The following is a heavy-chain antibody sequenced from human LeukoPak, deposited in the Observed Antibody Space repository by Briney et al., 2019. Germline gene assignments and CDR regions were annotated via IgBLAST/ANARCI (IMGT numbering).Heavy chain of an antibody. CDR1: GFTFRNYG. D-gene: IGHD5-12*01. J-gene: IGHJ3*02. V-gene: IGHV3-30*03. CDR2: ISSDGNEK. Sequence: PGGSLRLSCAASGFTFRNYGMHWVRQAPGKGLEWVAGISSDGNEKYYADSVKGRFTISRDNSKNTLYLEMNNMRPEDTAVYYCARVKEASAFDIWGQGTMVTVSS. CDR3: ARVKEASAFDI.